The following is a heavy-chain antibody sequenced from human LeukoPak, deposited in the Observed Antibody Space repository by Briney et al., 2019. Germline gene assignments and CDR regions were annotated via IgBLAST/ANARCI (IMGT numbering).Heavy chain of an antibody. CDR2: IYPSGST. J-gene: IGHJ5*02. CDR3: ARAYFSSWYMNWFDP. Sequence: SETLSLTCAVSGYSISSGYYWGWIRQPPGKGLEWIGSIYPSGSTYYYPSLKSRVTISLDTSKNQFSLKLTSVTAADTAVYYCARAYFSSWYMNWFDPWGQGTLVTVSS. CDR1: GYSISSGYY. D-gene: IGHD6-13*01. V-gene: IGHV4-38-2*01.